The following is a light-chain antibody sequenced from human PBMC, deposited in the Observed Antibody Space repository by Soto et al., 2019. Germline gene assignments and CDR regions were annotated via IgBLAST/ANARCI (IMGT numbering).Light chain of an antibody. Sequence: EIVLTQSPATLSLSPGERATLSCRASQSVSSTLAWYQQKPGQAPRLLIYDVSNRATDIPARFSGSGSGRDFTLTITRLEPEDFAVYYCQYYGNSPLTFGQGTKVDI. CDR3: QYYGNSPLT. CDR1: QSVSST. J-gene: IGKJ1*01. CDR2: DVS. V-gene: IGKV3-11*02.